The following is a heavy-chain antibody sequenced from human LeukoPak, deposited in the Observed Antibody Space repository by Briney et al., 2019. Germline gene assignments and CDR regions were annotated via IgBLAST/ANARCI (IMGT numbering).Heavy chain of an antibody. V-gene: IGHV1-2*02. CDR1: GYTFTGYY. Sequence: ASVKVYCKASGYTFTGYYMHWVRQAPGQGLEWMGWINPNSGGTNYAQKFQGRVTMTRDTSISTAYMELSRLRSDDTAVYYCARDVRLERLIDYWGQGTLVTVSS. D-gene: IGHD1-1*01. CDR3: ARDVRLERLIDY. CDR2: INPNSGGT. J-gene: IGHJ4*02.